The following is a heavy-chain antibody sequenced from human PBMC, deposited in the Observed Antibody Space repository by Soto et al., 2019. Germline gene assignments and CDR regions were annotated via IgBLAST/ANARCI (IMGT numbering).Heavy chain of an antibody. CDR3: ARDSPWLGDGYMEV. CDR2: IYYSGST. Sequence: PSETLSLTCTVSGGSISSYYWSWIRQPPGKGLEWIGYIYYSGSTNYNPSLKSRVTISVDTSKNQFSLKLSSVTAADTAVYYCARDSPWLGDGYMEVWGKGTTVTVSS. J-gene: IGHJ6*03. V-gene: IGHV4-59*01. CDR1: GGSISSYY. D-gene: IGHD3-10*01.